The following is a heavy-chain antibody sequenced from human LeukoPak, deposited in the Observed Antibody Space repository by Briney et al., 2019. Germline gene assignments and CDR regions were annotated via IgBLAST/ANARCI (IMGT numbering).Heavy chain of an antibody. D-gene: IGHD3-9*01. Sequence: PSETLSLTCTVSGGSISSSSYYWGWIRQPPGKGLEWIGSIYYSGSTYYNPSLKSRVTISVDTSKNQFSLKLSSVTAADTAVYYCTYQYYDILTGYYDEDDYWGQGTLVTVS. V-gene: IGHV4-39*01. CDR3: TYQYYDILTGYYDEDDY. CDR1: GGSISSSSYY. J-gene: IGHJ4*02. CDR2: IYYSGST.